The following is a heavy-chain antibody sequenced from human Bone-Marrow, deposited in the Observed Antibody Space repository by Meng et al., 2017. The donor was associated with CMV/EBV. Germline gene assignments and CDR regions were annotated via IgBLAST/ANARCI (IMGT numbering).Heavy chain of an antibody. V-gene: IGHV1-46*01. CDR3: AAKIDITYFGF. Sequence: ASVKVSCKASGYTFTSYYMHWVRQAPGQGLEWMGVINPNGGTTAYAQKFQGRVTMTGDTSTSTIYMELNSLRSEDTAVYFCAAKIDITYFGFWGQGTLVTVSS. CDR1: GYTFTSYY. CDR2: INPNGGTT. J-gene: IGHJ4*02. D-gene: IGHD1-14*01.